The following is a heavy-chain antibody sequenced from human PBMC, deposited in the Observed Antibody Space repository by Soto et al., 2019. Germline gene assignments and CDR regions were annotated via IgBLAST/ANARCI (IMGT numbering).Heavy chain of an antibody. Sequence: PSETLSLTCTVSGGSISSYYWSWIRQPPGKGLEWIGEINHSGSTNYNPSLKSRVTISVDTSKNQFSLKLSSVTAADTAVYYCARTTIFDYYYYMDVWGKGTMVTVCS. J-gene: IGHJ6*03. D-gene: IGHD3-3*01. CDR3: ARTTIFDYYYYMDV. CDR2: INHSGST. V-gene: IGHV4-34*01. CDR1: GGSISSYY.